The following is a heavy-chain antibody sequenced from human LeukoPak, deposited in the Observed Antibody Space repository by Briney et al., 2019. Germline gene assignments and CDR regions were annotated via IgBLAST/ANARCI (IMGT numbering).Heavy chain of an antibody. CDR1: GGSVSSGAYY. J-gene: IGHJ4*02. CDR2: IYYSGST. D-gene: IGHD4-23*01. V-gene: IGHV4-31*03. CDR3: ARDLGSDGGTFIASLAY. Sequence: PSETLSLTCTVSGGSVSSGAYYWSWIRQHPGKGLEWIGYIYYSGSTYYNPSLKSRVTISVDPSKNQFSLQLNSVTPEDTAVYYCARDLGSDGGTFIASLAYWGQGTLVTVSS.